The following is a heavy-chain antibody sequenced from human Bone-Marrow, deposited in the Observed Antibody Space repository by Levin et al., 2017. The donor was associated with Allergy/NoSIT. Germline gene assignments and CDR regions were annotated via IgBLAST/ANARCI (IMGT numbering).Heavy chain of an antibody. J-gene: IGHJ5*02. D-gene: IGHD1-14*01. Sequence: SQTLSLTCIVSADSISNTAYYWGWVRQPPGEGLEWLASISYTGRTYYNPSLRSRVTISVDTSKNQFSLKVTSVTASDTAVYYCARRASGKDWFDPWGQGTLVTVSS. CDR2: ISYTGRT. CDR3: ARRASGKDWFDP. CDR1: ADSISNTAYY. V-gene: IGHV4-39*01.